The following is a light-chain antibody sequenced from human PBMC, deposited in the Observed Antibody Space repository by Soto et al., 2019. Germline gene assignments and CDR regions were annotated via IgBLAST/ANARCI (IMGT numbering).Light chain of an antibody. CDR3: SSYTSSNTPVV. Sequence: QSALTQPASVSGSPGQSITISCTGTSSDVGGYNYVSWYQQFPRKAPKLMIYDVSNRPSGISNRFSGSKSGNTASLTISGLQAEDEADYFCSSYTSSNTPVVFGGGTKVTVL. J-gene: IGLJ2*01. CDR2: DVS. V-gene: IGLV2-14*01. CDR1: SSDVGGYNY.